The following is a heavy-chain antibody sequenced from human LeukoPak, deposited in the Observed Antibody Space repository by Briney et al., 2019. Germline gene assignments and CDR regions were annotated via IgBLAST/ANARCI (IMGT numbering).Heavy chain of an antibody. V-gene: IGHV3-30-3*01. Sequence: GGSLRLSCAASGFTFSSYAMHWVRQAPGKGLEWVAVISYDGSNKYYADPVKGRFTISRDNSKNTLYLQMNSLRAEDTAVYYCARGYSYGYSYFDYWGQGTLVTVSS. CDR3: ARGYSYGYSYFDY. CDR2: ISYDGSNK. J-gene: IGHJ4*02. CDR1: GFTFSSYA. D-gene: IGHD5-18*01.